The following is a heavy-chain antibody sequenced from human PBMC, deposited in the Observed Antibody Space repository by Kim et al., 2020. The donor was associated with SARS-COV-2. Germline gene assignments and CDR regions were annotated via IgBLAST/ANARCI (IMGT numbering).Heavy chain of an antibody. J-gene: IGHJ4*02. CDR2: GST. Sequence: GSTFDADSVKGRFTISSDNSKNTLYLQMNSLRAEDTAVYYCANGGYFDYWGQGTLVTVSS. V-gene: IGHV3-23*01. CDR3: ANGGYFDY. D-gene: IGHD3-3*01.